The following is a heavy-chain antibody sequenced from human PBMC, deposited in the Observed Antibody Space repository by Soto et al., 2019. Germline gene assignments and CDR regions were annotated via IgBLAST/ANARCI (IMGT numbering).Heavy chain of an antibody. V-gene: IGHV4-34*01. CDR2: INHSGST. Sequence: QVQLQQWGAGLLKPSETLSLTCAVYGGSFRGYYWSWIRQPPGKGLEWIGEINHSGSTNYNPSLKSRVTISVDTSKNQFSLKLSSVTAADTAVYYCARVPNTAMGTPNDYWGQGTLVTVSS. D-gene: IGHD5-18*01. CDR1: GGSFRGYY. J-gene: IGHJ4*02. CDR3: ARVPNTAMGTPNDY.